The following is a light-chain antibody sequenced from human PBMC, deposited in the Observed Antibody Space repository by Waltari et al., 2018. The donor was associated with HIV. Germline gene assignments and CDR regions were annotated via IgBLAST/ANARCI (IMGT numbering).Light chain of an antibody. CDR3: QQSYRIPYT. Sequence: DIQMTQSPSPLSASLGGRVTIACRASQNITTFLNWYQHRPGRAPELLIYTTSNLQSGVPSRFRGSGSGTNFVLTITNVQPEDLATYSCQQSYRIPYTFGQGTKVHI. CDR1: QNITTF. V-gene: IGKV1-39*01. CDR2: TTS. J-gene: IGKJ2*01.